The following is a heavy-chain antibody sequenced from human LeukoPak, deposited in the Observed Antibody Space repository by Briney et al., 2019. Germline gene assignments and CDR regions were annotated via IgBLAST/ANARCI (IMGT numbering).Heavy chain of an antibody. D-gene: IGHD4-11*01. V-gene: IGHV3-23*01. CDR3: AKRGSDYSDYAAKYFDY. J-gene: IGHJ4*02. Sequence: GGSLRLFCAASGFTFSSYAMSWVRQAPGKGLEWVSAISGSGGSTYYADSVKGRFTISRDNSKNPLYLQMNSLRAEDTAVYYCAKRGSDYSDYAAKYFDYWGQGTLVTVSS. CDR1: GFTFSSYA. CDR2: ISGSGGST.